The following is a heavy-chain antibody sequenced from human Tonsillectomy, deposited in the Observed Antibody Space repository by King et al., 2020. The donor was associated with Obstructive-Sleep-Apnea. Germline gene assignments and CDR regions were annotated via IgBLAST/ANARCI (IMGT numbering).Heavy chain of an antibody. V-gene: IGHV3-9*01. D-gene: IGHD2-2*01. CDR3: ARGLSGGRLGRYCSGTSCCLGG. CDR2: ISWNSGSI. J-gene: IGHJ4*02. CDR1: GFTFDDYA. Sequence: EEQLVQSGGGLVQPGRSLRLSCAASGFTFDDYAIHWVRQPPGKGLEWVSGISWNSGSIGYADSVKGRFTISRDNAKNSLYLQMNSLRVEDTALYYCARGLSGGRLGRYCSGTSCCLGGWGQGTLVTVSS.